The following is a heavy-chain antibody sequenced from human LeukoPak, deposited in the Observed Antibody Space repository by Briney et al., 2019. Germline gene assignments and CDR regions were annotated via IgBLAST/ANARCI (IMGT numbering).Heavy chain of an antibody. CDR1: GYTFTSYG. Sequence: ASVKVSCKASGYTFTSYGISWVRQAPGQGLEWMGWISAYNGNTNYAQKLQGRVTMTTDTPTSTAYMELRSLRSDDTAVYYCARAGITFGGVIVDSAGWGQGTLVTVSS. J-gene: IGHJ4*02. CDR2: ISAYNGNT. CDR3: ARAGITFGGVIVDSAG. D-gene: IGHD3-16*02. V-gene: IGHV1-18*01.